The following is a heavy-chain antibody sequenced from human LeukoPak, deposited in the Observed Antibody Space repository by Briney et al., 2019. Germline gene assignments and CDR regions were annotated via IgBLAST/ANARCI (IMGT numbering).Heavy chain of an antibody. CDR1: GFTFSTYG. CDR2: IPFDGSNT. CDR3: AKDLLGATVTNYNWFDP. J-gene: IGHJ5*02. V-gene: IGHV3-30*18. Sequence: PGGSLRLSCAASGFTFSTYGMHWVRQAPGKGLEWVAVIPFDGSNTFYTESVKGRFTISRDNSKNTLYLQMNSLRADDTAVYYCAKDLLGATVTNYNWFDPWGQGTLVTVSS. D-gene: IGHD4-17*01.